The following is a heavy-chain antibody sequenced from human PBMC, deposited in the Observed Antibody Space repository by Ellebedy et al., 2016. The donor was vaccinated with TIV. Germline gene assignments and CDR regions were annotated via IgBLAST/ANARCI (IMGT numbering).Heavy chain of an antibody. CDR1: GGSFSGYY. Sequence: MPSETLSLTCAVYGGSFSGYYWSWIRQHPGKGLEWIGEINHSGSTNYNPSLKSRVTISVDTSKNQFSLKLSSVTAADTAVYYCARGLDSSGYAVRDDDYWGQGTLVTVSS. V-gene: IGHV4-34*01. D-gene: IGHD3-22*01. CDR2: INHSGST. J-gene: IGHJ4*02. CDR3: ARGLDSSGYAVRDDDY.